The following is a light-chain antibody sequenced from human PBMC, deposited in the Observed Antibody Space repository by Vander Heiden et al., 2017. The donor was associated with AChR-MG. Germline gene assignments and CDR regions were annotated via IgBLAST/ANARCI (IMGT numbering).Light chain of an antibody. CDR2: GAS. V-gene: IGKV3-15*01. CDR1: QSVSSS. CDR3: QQYNNWPNT. J-gene: IGKJ5*01. Sequence: EIVMTPSPATLSVSPGERATLSCRASQSVSSSLAWYQQKPGQAPRLLIYGASTRATGIPARFSGSGSGTEFTLTISSLQSEDFAVYYCQQYNNWPNTFGQGTRLEIK.